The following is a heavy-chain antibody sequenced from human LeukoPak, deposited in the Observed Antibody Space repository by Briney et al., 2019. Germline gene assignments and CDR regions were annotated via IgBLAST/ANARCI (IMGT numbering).Heavy chain of an antibody. CDR1: GFILSIYG. CDR2: LSYDGSNK. V-gene: IGHV3-30*18. Sequence: GVSLRLSCGACGFILSIYGVQWPRQAPGRGLEGVSVLSYDGSNKYYADSVKGRFTISRGNSKNTLYLQMNSLRAEDTAVYYCAKDWSYGSRDYWGQGTLVTVSS. D-gene: IGHD3-10*01. CDR3: AKDWSYGSRDY. J-gene: IGHJ4*02.